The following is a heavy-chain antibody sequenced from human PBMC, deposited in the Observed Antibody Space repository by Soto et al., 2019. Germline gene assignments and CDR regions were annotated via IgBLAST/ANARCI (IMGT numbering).Heavy chain of an antibody. Sequence: SLRLSCASSGFQFSNYAMSWVRHAPWKGLEWVSLISATGGGTYYADSVKGRLTISRDNSHNTLYLQVHSLTAEDTAVYYCAKDRRAGGNSAFYFDFWGQGAQVTVSS. J-gene: IGHJ4*02. CDR2: ISATGGGT. V-gene: IGHV3-23*01. D-gene: IGHD3-16*01. CDR1: GFQFSNYA. CDR3: AKDRRAGGNSAFYFDF.